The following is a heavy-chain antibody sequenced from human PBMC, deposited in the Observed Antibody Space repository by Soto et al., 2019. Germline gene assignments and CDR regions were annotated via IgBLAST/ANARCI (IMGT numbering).Heavy chain of an antibody. Sequence: HGESLKISCDGSGYSFTTYCIGSVLQRHGKGLEWMGIIYPGDSDTRYSPSFQGQVTISTDNSINTAYLQWSSLKASDTAMYYCAGATYYDTSGYYYDFDFWGQGTLVTVSS. CDR1: GYSFTTYC. V-gene: IGHV5-51*01. CDR3: AGATYYDTSGYYYDFDF. D-gene: IGHD3-22*01. J-gene: IGHJ4*02. CDR2: IYPGDSDT.